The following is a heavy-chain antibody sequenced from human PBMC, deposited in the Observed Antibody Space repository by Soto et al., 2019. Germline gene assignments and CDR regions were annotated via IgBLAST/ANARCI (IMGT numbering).Heavy chain of an antibody. CDR1: GYTFTSYD. CDR3: ARVGSMGPFDY. J-gene: IGHJ4*02. V-gene: IGHV1-2*04. CDR2: MNPNSGST. D-gene: IGHD3-10*01. Sequence: ASVKVSCKASGYTFTSYDINWVRQATGQGLEWMGWMNPNSGSTNYAQKFQGWVTMTRDTSIYTAYMELSRLKSDDTAVYYCARVGSMGPFDYWGQGTLVTVSS.